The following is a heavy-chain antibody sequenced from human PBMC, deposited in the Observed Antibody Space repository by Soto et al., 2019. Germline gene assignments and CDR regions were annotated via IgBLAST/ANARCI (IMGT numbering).Heavy chain of an antibody. J-gene: IGHJ4*02. CDR1: GFTFTIYA. CDR2: ISYDGARK. CDR3: ARDLGSSWYLGDPNDY. Sequence: GGSLRLSCAASGFTFTIYAMHWVRQAPGKGLEWVAVISYDGARKAYANSVKGRFTISRDNAKNTLYLQMNSLRAEDTAVYYCARDLGSSWYLGDPNDYWGQGTLVTVSS. V-gene: IGHV3-30-3*01. D-gene: IGHD6-13*01.